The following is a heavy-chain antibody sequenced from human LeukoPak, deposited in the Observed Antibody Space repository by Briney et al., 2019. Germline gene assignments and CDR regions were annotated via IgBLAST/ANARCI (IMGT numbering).Heavy chain of an antibody. J-gene: IGHJ4*02. CDR3: AKTHTGSWSLFDY. V-gene: IGHV3-30*18. Sequence: GGSLRLSCAASGFTFSSYGMHWVRQAPGKGLEWVAVISYDGSNKYYADSVKGRFTISRDNSKNTLYLQMNSLRAEDTAVYYCAKTHTGSWSLFDYWGQGPWSPSPQ. D-gene: IGHD6-13*01. CDR1: GFTFSSYG. CDR2: ISYDGSNK.